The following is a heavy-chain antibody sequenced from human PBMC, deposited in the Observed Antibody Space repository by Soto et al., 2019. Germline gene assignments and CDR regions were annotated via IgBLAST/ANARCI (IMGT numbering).Heavy chain of an antibody. CDR3: ARSGNYDYIWGSYRSKEVFDY. CDR1: GGSISSYY. Sequence: PSETLSLTCTVSGGSISSYYWSWIRQPPGKGLEWIGYIYYSGSTNYNPSLKSRVTISVDTSKNQFSLKLSSVTAADTAVYYCARSGNYDYIWGSYRSKEVFDYWGQGTLVTVSS. J-gene: IGHJ4*02. CDR2: IYYSGST. V-gene: IGHV4-59*08. D-gene: IGHD3-16*02.